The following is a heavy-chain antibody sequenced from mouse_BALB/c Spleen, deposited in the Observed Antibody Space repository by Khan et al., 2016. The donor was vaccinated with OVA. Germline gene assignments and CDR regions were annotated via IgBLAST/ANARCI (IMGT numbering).Heavy chain of an antibody. Sequence: EVELVESGPDLVKPSQSLSLTCTATGYSITSDYSWHWIRQFPGNKLEWMGYIHYSGSTNYNPSLKSRISITRDTSKNQFFLQLNSVTTEDTATYYCSRFDGYYDAMDYWGQGTSVTVSS. CDR2: IHYSGST. J-gene: IGHJ4*01. CDR3: SRFDGYYDAMDY. CDR1: GYSITSDYS. V-gene: IGHV3-1*02. D-gene: IGHD2-3*01.